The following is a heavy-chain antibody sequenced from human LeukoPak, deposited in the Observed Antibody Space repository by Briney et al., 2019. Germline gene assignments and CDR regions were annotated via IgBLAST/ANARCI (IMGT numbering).Heavy chain of an antibody. V-gene: IGHV3-53*01. CDR3: ARRAGTYSHPYDY. D-gene: IGHD6-19*01. CDR2: IYSYNT. CDR1: GLTFSSYE. Sequence: GGSLRLSCSASGLTFSSYEINWVRPAPRKGLEWVSFIYSYNTHYSDSVKGRFTISRDNSKTTMYLQMNSLRAEDTAVYYCARRAGTYSHPYDYWGQGTLVTVSS. J-gene: IGHJ4*02.